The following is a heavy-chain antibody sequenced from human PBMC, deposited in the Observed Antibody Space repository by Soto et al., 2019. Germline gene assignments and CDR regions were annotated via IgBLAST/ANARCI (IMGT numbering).Heavy chain of an antibody. D-gene: IGHD4-4*01. CDR2: IWYDGSNK. J-gene: IGHJ6*02. V-gene: IGHV3-33*01. CDR1: GFTFSSYV. Sequence: PXVSLRLSCASSGFTFSSYVMHWVRQAPGKGLEWVAVIWYDGSNKYYADSVKGRFTISRDNSKNTLYLQMNSLRAEDTAVYYCAREPATVNHYYYYGMDVWGQGTTVTVSS. CDR3: AREPATVNHYYYYGMDV.